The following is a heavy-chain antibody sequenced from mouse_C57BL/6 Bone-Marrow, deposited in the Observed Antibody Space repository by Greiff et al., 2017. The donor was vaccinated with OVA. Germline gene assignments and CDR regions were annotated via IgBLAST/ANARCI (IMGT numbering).Heavy chain of an antibody. V-gene: IGHV5-4*01. Sequence: EVQRVESGGGLVKPGGSLKLSCAASGFTFSSYAMSWVRQTPEKRLEWVATISDGGSYTYYPDNVKGRFTISRDNAKNNLYLQMSHLKSEDTAMYYCARDHAGAWFAYWGQGTLVTVSA. CDR1: GFTFSSYA. J-gene: IGHJ3*01. CDR3: ARDHAGAWFAY. CDR2: ISDGGSYT.